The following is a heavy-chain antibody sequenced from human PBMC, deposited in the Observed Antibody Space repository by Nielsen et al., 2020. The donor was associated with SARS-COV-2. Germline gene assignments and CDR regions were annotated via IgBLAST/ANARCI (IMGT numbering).Heavy chain of an antibody. CDR3: ATDYLAARDYYYFYMDV. D-gene: IGHD6-6*01. CDR2: IIPIFGTA. Sequence: WVRQAPGQGLEWMGGIIPIFGTANYAQKFQGRVTITADESTSTAYMELSSLRSEDTAVYYCATDYLAARDYYYFYMDVWGKGTTVTVSS. V-gene: IGHV1-69*01. J-gene: IGHJ6*03.